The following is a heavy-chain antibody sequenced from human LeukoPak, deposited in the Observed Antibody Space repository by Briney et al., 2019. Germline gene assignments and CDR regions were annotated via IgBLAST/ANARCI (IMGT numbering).Heavy chain of an antibody. Sequence: AGGSLRLSCAASGFTFSNYAMHWVRQAPGKGLEWVAVISYDGSNKYYADSVKGRFTISRDNSKNTLYLQMNSLRAEDTAVYYCARRYDFWSGYYYYYMDVWGKGTTVTVSS. CDR2: ISYDGSNK. CDR1: GFTFSNYA. D-gene: IGHD3-3*01. CDR3: ARRYDFWSGYYYYYMDV. J-gene: IGHJ6*03. V-gene: IGHV3-30*01.